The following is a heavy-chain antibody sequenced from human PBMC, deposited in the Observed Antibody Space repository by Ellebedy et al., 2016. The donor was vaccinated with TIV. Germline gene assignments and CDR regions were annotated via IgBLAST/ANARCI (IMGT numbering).Heavy chain of an antibody. Sequence: GESLKISCAASGFTFSDYYMTWIRQVPGKGLEWVAYIHSSGGTIYYADSVKGRFTISRDNTKSSLFLQMNSLRAEDTALYYCAGGRATIGPARSNYYAMDVWGQGTTVIVSS. J-gene: IGHJ6*02. D-gene: IGHD1-26*01. V-gene: IGHV3-11*01. CDR2: IHSSGGTI. CDR1: GFTFSDYY. CDR3: AGGRATIGPARSNYYAMDV.